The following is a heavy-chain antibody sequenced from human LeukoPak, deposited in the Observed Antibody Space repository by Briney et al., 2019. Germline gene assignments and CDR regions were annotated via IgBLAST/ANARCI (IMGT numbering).Heavy chain of an antibody. Sequence: SETLSLTCTVSGGSISSYYWSWIRQPPGKGLEWIGYIYYSGSTNYNPSLKSRVTISVDTSKNQLSLKLSSVTAADTAVYYCARNLDGWGNAFDIWGQGTMVTVSS. CDR1: GGSISSYY. V-gene: IGHV4-59*01. CDR3: ARNLDGWGNAFDI. D-gene: IGHD3-16*01. CDR2: IYYSGST. J-gene: IGHJ3*02.